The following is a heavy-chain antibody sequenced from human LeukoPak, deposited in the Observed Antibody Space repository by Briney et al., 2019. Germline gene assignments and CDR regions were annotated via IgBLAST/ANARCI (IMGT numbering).Heavy chain of an antibody. Sequence: ASVKVSCKASGYPFTSYDINWVRQATGQGLEWMGWMNPNSGNTGYAQKFQGRVTITTDESTSTAYMELSSLRSEDTAVYYCARDAEYSSSLNWFDPWGQGTLVTVSS. CDR3: ARDAEYSSSLNWFDP. J-gene: IGHJ5*02. D-gene: IGHD6-6*01. CDR2: MNPNSGNT. V-gene: IGHV1-8*01. CDR1: GYPFTSYD.